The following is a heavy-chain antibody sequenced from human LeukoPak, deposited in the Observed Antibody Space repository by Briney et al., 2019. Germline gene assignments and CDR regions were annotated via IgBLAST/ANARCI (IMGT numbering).Heavy chain of an antibody. J-gene: IGHJ4*02. Sequence: GGSLRLSCAASGLTFSSYAMNWVRQAPGKGLEWVSSISSSSSYIYYADSVKGRFTISRDNAKNSLYLQMNSLRAEDTAVYYCASVDGTGYWGQGTLVTVSS. D-gene: IGHD3-10*01. CDR3: ASVDGTGY. CDR1: GLTFSSYA. CDR2: ISSSSSYI. V-gene: IGHV3-21*01.